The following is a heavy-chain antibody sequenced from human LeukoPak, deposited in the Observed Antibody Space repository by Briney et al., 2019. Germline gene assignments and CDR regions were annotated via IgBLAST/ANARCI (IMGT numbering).Heavy chain of an antibody. CDR2: ISGSGGST. D-gene: IGHD2-2*01. CDR1: GFTFSSYA. V-gene: IGHV3-23*01. J-gene: IGHJ5*02. CDR3: AKGVVVVPAAPFGNWFDP. Sequence: GGSLRLSCAASGFTFSSYAMSWVRQAPGKGLEWVSAISGSGGSTYYADSVKGRFTISRDNSKNTLYLQMNSLRAEDTAVYYCAKGVVVVPAAPFGNWFDPWGRGTLVTVSS.